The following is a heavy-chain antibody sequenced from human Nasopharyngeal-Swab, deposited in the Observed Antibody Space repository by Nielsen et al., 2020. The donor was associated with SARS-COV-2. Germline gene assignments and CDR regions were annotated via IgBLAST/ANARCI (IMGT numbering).Heavy chain of an antibody. D-gene: IGHD5-18*01. Sequence: WIRQPPGKGLEWVSSTSSSSSYIYYADSVKGRFTISRDNAKNSLYLQMNSLRAEDTAVYYCARDHPHTAIDYWGQGTLVTVSS. V-gene: IGHV3-21*01. CDR3: ARDHPHTAIDY. J-gene: IGHJ4*02. CDR2: TSSSSSYI.